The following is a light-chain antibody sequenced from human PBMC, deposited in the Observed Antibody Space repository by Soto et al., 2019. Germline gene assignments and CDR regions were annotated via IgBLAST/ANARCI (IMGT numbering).Light chain of an antibody. Sequence: EIVMTQSPATLSVSPGERGTLSCRASQSVGTNLAWYQQKPGQARRLLIYGASTRATDIPARFSASGSGTEFTLTISSLQSEDFAVYYCQQYSDWPPPITFGQGTRLEIK. V-gene: IGKV3-15*01. CDR2: GAS. CDR3: QQYSDWPPPIT. CDR1: QSVGTN. J-gene: IGKJ5*01.